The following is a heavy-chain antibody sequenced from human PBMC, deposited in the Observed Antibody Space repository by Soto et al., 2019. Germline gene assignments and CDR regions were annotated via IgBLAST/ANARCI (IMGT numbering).Heavy chain of an antibody. V-gene: IGHV3-23*01. CDR3: ASAAREYYYYGMDV. J-gene: IGHJ6*02. Sequence: PGGSLRLSCAASGLTFSSYAMSWVRQAPGKGLEWVSAISGSGGSTYYADSVKGRFTISRDNSKNTLYLQMNSLRAEDTAVYYCASAAREYYYYGMDVWGQGTTVTVSS. CDR2: ISGSGGST. CDR1: GLTFSSYA.